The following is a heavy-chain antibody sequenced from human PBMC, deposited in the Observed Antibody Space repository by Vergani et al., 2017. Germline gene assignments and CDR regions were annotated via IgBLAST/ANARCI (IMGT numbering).Heavy chain of an antibody. D-gene: IGHD3-10*01. CDR3: ARDRIGELFTSGMDV. CDR2: IIPIFGIA. CDR1: GGTFSSYA. Sequence: QVQLVQSGAEVKKPGSSVKVSCKASGGTFSSYAISWVRQAPGQGLEWMGGIIPIFGIANYAQKFQGRVTITADKSTSTANMELSSLRSEDTAVYYCARDRIGELFTSGMDVWGQGTTVTVSS. V-gene: IGHV1-69*17. J-gene: IGHJ6*02.